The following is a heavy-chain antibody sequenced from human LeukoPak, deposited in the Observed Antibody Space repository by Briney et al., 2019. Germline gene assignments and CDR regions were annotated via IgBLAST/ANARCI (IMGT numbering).Heavy chain of an antibody. Sequence: GASVKVSCKASGGTFSSYAISWVRQAPGQGLEWMGIINPSGGSTSYAQKFQGRVTMTRDTSTSTVYMELSSLRSEDTAVYYCAVPWSGYVLDYWGQGTLVTVSS. CDR3: AVPWSGYVLDY. D-gene: IGHD3-3*01. CDR2: INPSGGST. J-gene: IGHJ4*02. V-gene: IGHV1-46*01. CDR1: GGTFSSYA.